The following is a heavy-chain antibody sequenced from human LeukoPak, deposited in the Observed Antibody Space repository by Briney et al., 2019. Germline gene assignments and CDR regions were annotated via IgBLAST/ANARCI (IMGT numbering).Heavy chain of an antibody. CDR3: VRNAMGRYYYGSGSQQVPVDY. J-gene: IGHJ4*02. CDR1: GYTFTCYY. Sequence: GASVKVSCKASGYTFTCYYMHWVRQAPGQGLEWMGIINPSGGSTSYAQKFQGRVTMTRDTSTSTVYMELSSLRSDDTAVYYCVRNAMGRYYYGSGSQQVPVDYWGQGTLVTVSS. V-gene: IGHV1-46*01. D-gene: IGHD3-10*01. CDR2: INPSGGST.